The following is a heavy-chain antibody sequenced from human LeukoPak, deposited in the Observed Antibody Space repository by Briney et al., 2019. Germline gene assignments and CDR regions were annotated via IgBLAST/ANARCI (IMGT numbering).Heavy chain of an antibody. CDR3: ASDILTGHDAFDI. J-gene: IGHJ3*02. CDR2: IWYDGSNK. Sequence: PGGSLRLSCAASGFTFSSYGMHWVRQAPGKGLEWVAVIWYDGSNKYYADSVKGRFTISRDNSKNTSYLQMNSLRAEDTAVYYCASDILTGHDAFDIWGQGTMVTVSS. D-gene: IGHD3-9*01. V-gene: IGHV3-33*01. CDR1: GFTFSSYG.